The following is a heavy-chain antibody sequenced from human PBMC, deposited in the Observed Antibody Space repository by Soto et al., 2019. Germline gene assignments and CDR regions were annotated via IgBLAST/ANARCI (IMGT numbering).Heavy chain of an antibody. Sequence: QVQVVQSGTEVREPGASVKVSCKASGYTFITYDMHWVRQAPGQRLEWMGWINTGNGNTKYSQKFQGRVTFTRDTSETTAYMDLSSLRSEDTALYYCARSQGWWSFESWGQGTLITVPS. CDR3: ARSQGWWSFES. V-gene: IGHV1-3*04. D-gene: IGHD2-15*01. CDR1: GYTFITYD. CDR2: INTGNGNT. J-gene: IGHJ4*02.